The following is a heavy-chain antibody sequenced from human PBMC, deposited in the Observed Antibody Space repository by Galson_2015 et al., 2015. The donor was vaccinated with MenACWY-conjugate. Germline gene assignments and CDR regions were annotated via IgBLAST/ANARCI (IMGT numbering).Heavy chain of an antibody. V-gene: IGHV1-46*01. D-gene: IGHD6-6*01. J-gene: IGHJ4*02. CDR3: ARGGGSSSSGLDY. Sequence: SVKVSRKASGYSFASYGISWGRQPPGQGLEWMGIINPSGGSTSHAQTFQGRVTMTRDTSTSTVYMELSRLRSEDTAVYYCARGGGSSSSGLDYWGQGTLVAVSS. CDR2: INPSGGST. CDR1: GYSFASYG.